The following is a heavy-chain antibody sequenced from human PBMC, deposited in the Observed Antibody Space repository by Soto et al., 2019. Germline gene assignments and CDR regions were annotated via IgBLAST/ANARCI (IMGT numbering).Heavy chain of an antibody. CDR1: GFTFSSYA. J-gene: IGHJ4*02. CDR2: ISYDGSNK. V-gene: IGHV3-30-3*01. D-gene: IGHD6-19*01. Sequence: QVQLVESGGGVVQPGRSLRLSCAASGFTFSSYAMHWVRRAPGKGLEWVAVISYDGSNKYYADSVKGRFTISRDNSKNTLYLQMNSLRAEDTAVYYCARDRRNRWLGCFDYWGQGTLVTVSS. CDR3: ARDRRNRWLGCFDY.